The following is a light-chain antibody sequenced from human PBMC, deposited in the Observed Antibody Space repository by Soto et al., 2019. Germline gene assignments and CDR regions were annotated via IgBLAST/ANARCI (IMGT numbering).Light chain of an antibody. CDR1: QSVSSSY. V-gene: IGKV3-20*01. J-gene: IGKJ2*01. CDR2: AAS. Sequence: EIVLTQSPGTLSLSPGERATLSCRASQSVSSSYLAWYQQKPGQAPRLLIYAASSRATGLPDGFSGSGSGRDFTLTISRLEPEDVAVYYCQQYGSSPEYTFGQGTKLEIK. CDR3: QQYGSSPEYT.